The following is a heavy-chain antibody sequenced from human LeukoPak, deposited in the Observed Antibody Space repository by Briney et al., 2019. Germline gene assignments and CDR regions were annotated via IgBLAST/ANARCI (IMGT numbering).Heavy chain of an antibody. Sequence: SETLSLTCTVSGGSISSYYWSWIRQRPGKGLEWIGYIYYSGSNTYNPSLKSRVNISVDTSKTQFSLKLSSVTAADTAVYYCARGNVDLANWGQGTLVTVSS. CDR3: ARGNVDLAN. CDR2: IYYSGSN. CDR1: GGSISSYY. V-gene: IGHV4-59*01. J-gene: IGHJ4*02. D-gene: IGHD4-11*01.